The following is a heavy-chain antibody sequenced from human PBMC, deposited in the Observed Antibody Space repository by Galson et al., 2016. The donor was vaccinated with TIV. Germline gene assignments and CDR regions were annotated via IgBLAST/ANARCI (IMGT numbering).Heavy chain of an antibody. CDR1: GYTFSNFA. Sequence: SVKVSCKASGYTFSNFAITWVRQAPGQGLEWMGYMSAYSGASNYAQEFQGRVTITTDTSTSTAYMELRNLRFDDTAVYYCARYSSTSSRRFDYWGHGTLVTVSA. D-gene: IGHD6-6*01. J-gene: IGHJ4*01. CDR2: MSAYSGAS. CDR3: ARYSSTSSRRFDY. V-gene: IGHV1-18*01.